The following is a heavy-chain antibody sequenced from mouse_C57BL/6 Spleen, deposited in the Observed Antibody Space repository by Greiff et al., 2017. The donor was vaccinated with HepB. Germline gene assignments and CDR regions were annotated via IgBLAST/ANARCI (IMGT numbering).Heavy chain of an antibody. V-gene: IGHV1-74*01. CDR2: IHPSDSDT. Sequence: QVQLQQPGAELVKPGASVKVSCKASGYTFTSYWMHWVKQRPGQGLEWIGRIHPSDSDTNYNQKFKGKATLTVDKSSSTAYMQLSSLTSEDSAVYYCAMANYYGSSLYAMDCWGQGTSVSVSS. CDR3: AMANYYGSSLYAMDC. D-gene: IGHD1-1*01. J-gene: IGHJ4*01. CDR1: GYTFTSYW.